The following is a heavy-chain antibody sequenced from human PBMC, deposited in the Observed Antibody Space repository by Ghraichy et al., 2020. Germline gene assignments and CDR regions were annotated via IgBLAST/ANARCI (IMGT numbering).Heavy chain of an antibody. J-gene: IGHJ4*02. CDR2: IKSDGSDI. Sequence: GYLRLSCAASGFTFSRHWMSWVRQAPGKGLEWVASIKSDGSDIFYVDSVKGRFTISRDNAKNSVSLEMNSLRVEDTAVYYCARDPYGDYKYGGTDYWGQGTLVSVSS. V-gene: IGHV3-7*01. CDR1: GFTFSRHW. D-gene: IGHD4-17*01. CDR3: ARDPYGDYKYGGTDY.